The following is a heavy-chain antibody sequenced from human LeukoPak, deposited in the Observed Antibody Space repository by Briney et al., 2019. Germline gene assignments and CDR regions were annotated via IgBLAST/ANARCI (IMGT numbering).Heavy chain of an antibody. Sequence: GGSLRLSCAASGFTFSSYGMHWVRQAPGKGLEWVAVIWYDGSNKYYADSVKGRFTISRDNSKNTLYLQMNSLRAEDTAVYYCARGAPGSGWYYFDYWGQGTLVTASS. CDR1: GFTFSSYG. J-gene: IGHJ4*02. D-gene: IGHD6-19*01. CDR3: ARGAPGSGWYYFDY. V-gene: IGHV3-33*01. CDR2: IWYDGSNK.